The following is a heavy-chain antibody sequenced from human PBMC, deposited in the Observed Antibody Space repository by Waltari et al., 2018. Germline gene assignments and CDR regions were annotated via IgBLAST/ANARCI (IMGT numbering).Heavy chain of an antibody. D-gene: IGHD3-9*01. J-gene: IGHJ6*02. CDR3: ARDEARYYDIMTGGGYYGLDV. CDR1: GGSISSGSVY. CDR2: IFTSGST. V-gene: IGHV4-61*02. Sequence: QVQLQESGPGLVRPSQTLSLTCTVSGGSISSGSVYWTWIRQPAGKGLEWVGHIFTSGSTKDNPSLKRRVSVSLDTAENQFSLRLSSVTAADTAVYYCARDEARYYDIMTGGGYYGLDVWGQGTTVTVSS.